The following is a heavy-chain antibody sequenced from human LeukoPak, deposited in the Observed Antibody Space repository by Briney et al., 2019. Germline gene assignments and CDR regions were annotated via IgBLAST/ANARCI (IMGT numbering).Heavy chain of an antibody. D-gene: IGHD2-15*01. CDR2: IYYSGST. CDR3: ARGYRYCSGGSCYPSWFDP. V-gene: IGHV4-31*03. Sequence: SETLSLTCTVSGGSISSGGYYWSWIRQHPGKGLEWIGYIYYSGSTYYNPSLKSRVTISVDTSKNQSSLKLSSVTAADTAVYYCARGYRYCSGGSCYPSWFDPWGQGTLVTVSS. J-gene: IGHJ5*02. CDR1: GGSISSGGYY.